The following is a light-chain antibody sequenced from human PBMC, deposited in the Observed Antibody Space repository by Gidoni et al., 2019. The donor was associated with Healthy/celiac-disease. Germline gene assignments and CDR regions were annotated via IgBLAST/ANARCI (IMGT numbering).Light chain of an antibody. J-gene: IGKJ3*01. Sequence: DIQMTQSPSSLSASVGDRVTITCQASQDISNYLNWYQQKPGKAPKLLIYDASHLETGVPSRFSGSGSGTDFTFTISSLQPEDIATYYCQQYDNLPRGFGPGTKVDIK. CDR3: QQYDNLPRG. V-gene: IGKV1-33*01. CDR2: DAS. CDR1: QDISNY.